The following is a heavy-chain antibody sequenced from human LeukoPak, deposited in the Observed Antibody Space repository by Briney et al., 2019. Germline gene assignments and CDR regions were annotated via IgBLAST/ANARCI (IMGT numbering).Heavy chain of an antibody. D-gene: IGHD2/OR15-2a*01. V-gene: IGHV3-21*01. CDR3: ARDLWGKGDAFDI. CDR1: GFTFTTFT. J-gene: IGHJ3*02. Sequence: KSGGSLRLSCAASGFTFTTFTMHWVRQAPGKGLEWVSSISSSSSYIYYADSVKGRFTISRDNAKNSLYLQMNSLRAEDTAVYYCARDLWGKGDAFDIWGQGTMVTVSS. CDR2: ISSSSSYI.